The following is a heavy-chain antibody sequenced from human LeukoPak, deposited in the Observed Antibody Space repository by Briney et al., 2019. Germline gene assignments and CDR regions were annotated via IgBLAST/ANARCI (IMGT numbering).Heavy chain of an antibody. D-gene: IGHD1-14*01. CDR1: GFTFSSYE. J-gene: IGHJ4*02. V-gene: IGHV3-48*03. Sequence: PGGSLRLSCAASGFTFSSYEMNWVRQAPGKGLEWVSYISSRGSIIYYADSVKGRFTISRDNTKNSLDLQIDSLRAEDTAVYYCAVTVDHRTFDSWGQGTLVTVSS. CDR3: AVTVDHRTFDS. CDR2: ISSRGSII.